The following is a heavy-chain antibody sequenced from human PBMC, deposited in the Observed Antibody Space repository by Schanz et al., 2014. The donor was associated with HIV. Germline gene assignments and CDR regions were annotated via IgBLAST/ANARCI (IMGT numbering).Heavy chain of an antibody. CDR3: ARDRTSGHYDGGFDS. CDR2: ITGGGGNR. Sequence: EVQLLESGGGLAQPGSSLRLACVASEFSFHSHAMSWVRQAPGKGLEWVSSITGGGGNRYHVDSVKGRFTISRDNSKNTLYLQMNSLRAEDTAVYYCARDRTSGHYDGGFDSWGQGTLVTVSS. CDR1: EFSFHSHA. V-gene: IGHV3-23*01. D-gene: IGHD3-22*01. J-gene: IGHJ5*01.